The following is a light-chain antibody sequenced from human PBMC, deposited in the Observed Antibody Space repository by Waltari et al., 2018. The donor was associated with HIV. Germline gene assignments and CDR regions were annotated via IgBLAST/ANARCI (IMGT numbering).Light chain of an antibody. CDR2: RNN. Sequence: QSVLTQPPSASGTPGQRVTIFCSGSSYTIGSNNTYWYQQLPEMAPKLLIYRNNERPSGVPARFSGSKSGTSASLAISGLRSEDEADYYCATWDDSLSGVLFGGGTKLTVL. V-gene: IGLV1-47*01. CDR1: SYTIGSNN. CDR3: ATWDDSLSGVL. J-gene: IGLJ2*01.